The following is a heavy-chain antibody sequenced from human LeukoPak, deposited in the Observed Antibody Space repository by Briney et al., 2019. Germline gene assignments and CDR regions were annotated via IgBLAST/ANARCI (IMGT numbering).Heavy chain of an antibody. Sequence: GGSLRLSCAASGFTFDDYAMHWVRQAPGKGLEWVSGISWNSGSVGYADSVKGRFTISRDNAENSLYLQMNSLRAEDTALYYCAKASGYSYGYPNKFYYFDYWGQGTLVTVSS. J-gene: IGHJ4*02. CDR1: GFTFDDYA. CDR3: AKASGYSYGYPNKFYYFDY. CDR2: ISWNSGSV. D-gene: IGHD5-18*01. V-gene: IGHV3-9*01.